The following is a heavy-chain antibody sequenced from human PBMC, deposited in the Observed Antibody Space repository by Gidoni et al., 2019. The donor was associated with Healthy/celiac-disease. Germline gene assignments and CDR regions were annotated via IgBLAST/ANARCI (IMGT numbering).Heavy chain of an antibody. CDR3: AKDYYSGSYYGEYDY. D-gene: IGHD1-26*01. J-gene: IGHJ4*02. V-gene: IGHV3-30*18. Sequence: QVQLVESGGGVVKPGRSLSLSCAASGFTFSSYGMHWVRQAPGKGLEWVAVISYDGSNKYYADSVKGRFTISRDNSKITLYLQMNSLRAEDTAVYYCAKDYYSGSYYGEYDYWGQGTLVTVSS. CDR1: GFTFSSYG. CDR2: ISYDGSNK.